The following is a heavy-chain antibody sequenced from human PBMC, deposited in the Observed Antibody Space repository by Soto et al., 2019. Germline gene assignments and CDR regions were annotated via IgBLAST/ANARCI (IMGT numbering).Heavy chain of an antibody. CDR1: GFTFSSYA. D-gene: IGHD5-18*01. V-gene: IGHV3-23*01. J-gene: IGHJ4*02. CDR2: ISGSGGST. Sequence: SGGSLRLSCAASGFTFSSYAMSWVRQAPGKGLEWVSAISGSGGSTYYADSVKGRFTISRDNSKNTLYLQMNSLRAEDTAVYYCAKDPWVTRGFYFDYWGQGTLVTVSS. CDR3: AKDPWVTRGFYFDY.